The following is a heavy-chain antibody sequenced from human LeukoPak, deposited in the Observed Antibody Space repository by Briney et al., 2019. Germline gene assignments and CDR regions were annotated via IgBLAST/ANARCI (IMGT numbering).Heavy chain of an antibody. Sequence: PSETLSLTCTVSGGSISSYYWSWIRQPPGKGLEWIGYIYYSGSTNYNPSLKSRVTISVDTSKNQFSLKLSSVTAADTAVYYCARGEMDCSSTSCYVYYFDYWGQGTLVAVSS. CDR2: IYYSGST. V-gene: IGHV4-59*01. CDR1: GGSISSYY. CDR3: ARGEMDCSSTSCYVYYFDY. D-gene: IGHD2-2*01. J-gene: IGHJ4*02.